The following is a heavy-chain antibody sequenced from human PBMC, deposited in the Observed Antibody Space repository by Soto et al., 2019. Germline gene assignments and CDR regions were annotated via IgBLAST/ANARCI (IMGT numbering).Heavy chain of an antibody. CDR2: INVGNGVT. J-gene: IGHJ4*02. CDR3: ARDPLWFGELSSFDY. D-gene: IGHD3-10*01. CDR1: GYTFTNQG. V-gene: IGHV1-3*01. Sequence: ASVKVSCKASGYTFTNQGLHWVRQAPGHRLEWMGWINVGNGVTKYSQKFQGRVSISRDTSASTGYMELSSLTYEDTAVYYCARDPLWFGELSSFDYWGQGTLVTVSS.